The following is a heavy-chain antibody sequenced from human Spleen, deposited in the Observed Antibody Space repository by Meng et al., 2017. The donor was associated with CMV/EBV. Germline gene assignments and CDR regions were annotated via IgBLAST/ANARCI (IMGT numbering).Heavy chain of an antibody. CDR3: ARHNFYYFYYGMDV. D-gene: IGHD1-20*01. J-gene: IGHJ6*02. CDR1: GDSITSYY. V-gene: IGHV4-59*01. Sequence: ESLKISCTVSGDSITSYYWSWIRQTPGKGLEWIGYVYYTGTTNYNPSLKSRVTISVETSKNQFSLRLSSVTAADTAVYYCARHNFYYFYYGMDVWGRGTTVTVSS. CDR2: VYYTGTT.